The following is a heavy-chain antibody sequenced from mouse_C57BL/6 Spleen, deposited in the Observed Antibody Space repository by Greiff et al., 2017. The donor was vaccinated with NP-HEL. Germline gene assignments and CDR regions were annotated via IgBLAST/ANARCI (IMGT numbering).Heavy chain of an antibody. Sequence: EVQLQQSGAELVRPGASVKLSCTASGFNITDYYMPWVKQRPEQGLEWIGRIDPEDGDTEYAPQFQGKATRTADTSSNTAYLQLTSLTSEDTAVYYCTTFYDGYYEYYFDYLGQGTTLTVSS. J-gene: IGHJ2*01. CDR2: IDPEDGDT. CDR1: GFNITDYY. D-gene: IGHD2-3*01. CDR3: TTFYDGYYEYYFDY. V-gene: IGHV14-1*01.